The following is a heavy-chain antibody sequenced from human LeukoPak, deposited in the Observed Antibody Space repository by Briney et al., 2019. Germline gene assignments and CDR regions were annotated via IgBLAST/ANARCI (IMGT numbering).Heavy chain of an antibody. V-gene: IGHV1-18*01. CDR2: ISAYNGNT. J-gene: IGHJ4*02. D-gene: IGHD3-22*01. CDR1: GYTFTSYG. Sequence: ASVKVSCKASGYTFTSYGIRWVRQAPGQGLEWMGWISAYNGNTNYAQKLQGRVTMTTDTSTSTAYMELRSLRSDDTAVYYCARAEYYYDSSGYYEPMECDYWGQGTLVTVSS. CDR3: ARAEYYYDSSGYYEPMECDY.